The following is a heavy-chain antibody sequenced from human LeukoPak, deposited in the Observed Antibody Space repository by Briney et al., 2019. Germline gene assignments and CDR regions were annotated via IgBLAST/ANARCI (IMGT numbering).Heavy chain of an antibody. CDR2: IYYSGST. J-gene: IGHJ5*02. V-gene: IGHV4-59*12. CDR1: GGSISSYY. CDR3: ARPRGSGWYNWFDT. D-gene: IGHD6-19*01. Sequence: PSETLSLTCTVSGGSISSYYWSWIRQPPWKGLEWIGYIYYSGSTNYNPSLKSRVTISVDTSKNQFSLKLSSVTAADTAVYYCARPRGSGWYNWFDTWSQGTMVTVSS.